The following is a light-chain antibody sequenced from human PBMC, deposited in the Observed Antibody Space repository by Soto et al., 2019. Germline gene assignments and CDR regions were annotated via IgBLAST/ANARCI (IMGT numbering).Light chain of an antibody. Sequence: QLVLTQSPSASASLGASVKLTCTLSSGHSTYAIAWHQQQPEKGPRFLMKLNSDGSHNRGDGIPDRFSGSSSGAERYLSIPGLQSEDEAEYYCQTWGTGIVILGGGTKVTVL. J-gene: IGLJ2*01. CDR3: QTWGTGIVI. CDR2: LNSDGSH. V-gene: IGLV4-69*01. CDR1: SGHSTYA.